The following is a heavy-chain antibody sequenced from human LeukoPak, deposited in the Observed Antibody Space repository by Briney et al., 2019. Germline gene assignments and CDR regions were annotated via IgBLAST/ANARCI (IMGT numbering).Heavy chain of an antibody. D-gene: IGHD5-18*01. J-gene: IGHJ4*02. CDR3: AKEPEGYSYGFFPSHLDY. CDR1: GVTFSGYN. V-gene: IGHV3-23*01. Sequence: HPGDSLRLSCLGSGVTFSGYNINWIRQAPGKGLEWVSAISGSGGSTYYADSVKGRFTISRDDSKNTLYLQMNSLRAEDTAVYYCAKEPEGYSYGFFPSHLDYWGQGTLVTVSS. CDR2: ISGSGGST.